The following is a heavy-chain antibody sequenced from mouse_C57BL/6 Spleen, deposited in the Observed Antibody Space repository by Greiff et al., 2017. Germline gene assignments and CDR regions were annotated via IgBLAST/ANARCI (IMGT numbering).Heavy chain of an antibody. J-gene: IGHJ2*01. CDR1: GFTFSSYA. CDR3: ARSTMITTYYFDY. Sequence: EVKLMESGGGLVKPGGSLKLSCAASGFTFSSYAMSWVRQTPEKRLEWVATISDGGSYTYYPDNVKGRFTISRDNAKNNLYLQMSHLKSEDTAMYYCARSTMITTYYFDYWGQGTTLTVSS. D-gene: IGHD2-4*01. V-gene: IGHV5-4*03. CDR2: ISDGGSYT.